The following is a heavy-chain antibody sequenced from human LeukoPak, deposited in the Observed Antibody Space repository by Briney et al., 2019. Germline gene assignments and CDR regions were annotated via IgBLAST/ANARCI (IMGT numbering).Heavy chain of an antibody. Sequence: GSLTLSCPASGFTFSSYARSWVRQPPGKGLEWIGSIYYSGNTYCNPSLKSRVTISLDTSRNQFSLRLSSVTAADTADYYCARAQGNGLIDFWGQGTLVTVSS. D-gene: IGHD3/OR15-3a*01. CDR2: IYYSGNT. V-gene: IGHV4-39*01. CDR1: GFTFSSYA. J-gene: IGHJ4*02. CDR3: ARAQGNGLIDF.